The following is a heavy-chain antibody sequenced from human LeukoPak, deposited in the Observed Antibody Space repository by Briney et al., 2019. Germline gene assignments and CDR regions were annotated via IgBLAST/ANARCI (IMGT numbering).Heavy chain of an antibody. CDR1: GFTFSSYA. CDR2: ISGSGGST. Sequence: GESLKISCAASGFTFSSYAMSWVRQAPGKGLEWVSAISGSGGSTYYADSVKGRFTISRDNSKNTLYLQMNSLRAEDTAVYYCAKFKFGSSGWCDYWGQGTLVTVSS. CDR3: AKFKFGSSGWCDY. J-gene: IGHJ4*02. D-gene: IGHD6-19*01. V-gene: IGHV3-23*01.